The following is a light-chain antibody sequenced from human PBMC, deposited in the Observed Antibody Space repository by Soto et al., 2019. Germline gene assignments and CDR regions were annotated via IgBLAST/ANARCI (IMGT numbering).Light chain of an antibody. V-gene: IGLV2-11*01. CDR2: DAS. J-gene: IGLJ1*01. CDR1: SSDVGGYNY. CDR3: CSYAGSYTSYV. Sequence: QSVLTQPASVSGSPGQSITISCTGTSSDVGGYNYVSWYQQHPGKAPKLMIYDASERPSGVPDRFSGSKSGNTASLTISGLQAEDEADYYCCSYAGSYTSYVFGTGTKVTVL.